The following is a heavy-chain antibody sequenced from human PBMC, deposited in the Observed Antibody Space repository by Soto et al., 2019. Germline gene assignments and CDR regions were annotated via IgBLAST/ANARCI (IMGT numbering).Heavy chain of an antibody. J-gene: IGHJ4*02. V-gene: IGHV3-23*01. CDR1: VFTFSIYA. D-gene: IGHD5-18*01. CDR2: ISGSGGST. Sequence: GGSLRLSCAASVFTFSIYAMSWVRQAPGKGLEWVSAISGSGGSTYYADSVKGRFTISRDNSKNTLYLQMNSLRAEDTAVYYCAKDHTALVFDYFDYWGQGTLVTVSS. CDR3: AKDHTALVFDYFDY.